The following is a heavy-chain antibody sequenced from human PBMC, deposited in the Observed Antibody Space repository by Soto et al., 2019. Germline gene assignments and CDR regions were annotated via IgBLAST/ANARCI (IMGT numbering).Heavy chain of an antibody. Sequence: QVQLVQSGAEVKKPGSSVKVSCKASGGGFNSYAFSWVRQAPGQGLEWMGALIPSFGTANYAQKFQGSVTITADESTTTVYMDLSSLTPDDTAMYFCARAGDCSGGSCYSFILDYWGQGTQVTVSS. CDR2: LIPSFGTA. CDR1: GGGFNSYA. V-gene: IGHV1-69*01. J-gene: IGHJ4*02. CDR3: ARAGDCSGGSCYSFILDY. D-gene: IGHD2-15*01.